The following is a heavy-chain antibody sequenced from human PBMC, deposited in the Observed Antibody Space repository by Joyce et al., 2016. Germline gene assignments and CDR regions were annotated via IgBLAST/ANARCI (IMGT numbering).Heavy chain of an antibody. V-gene: IGHV3-30*03. D-gene: IGHD1-1*01. J-gene: IGHJ4*02. CDR2: ISDEGSKT. CDR3: ATGTTVTPDY. CDR1: GFTFSGYG. Sequence: QVQLVESGGGVVQPGRSLRLSCAASGFTFSGYGMHWVRQTPGKGLEWVAVISDEGSKTQYADSVKGRLTISRDNSRNTLYLQINSLRVEDTAVYYCATGTTVTPDYWGQGTLVTVSS.